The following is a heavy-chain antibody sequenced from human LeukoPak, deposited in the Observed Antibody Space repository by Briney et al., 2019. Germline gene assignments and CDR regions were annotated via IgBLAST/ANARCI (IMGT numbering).Heavy chain of an antibody. CDR3: AKDLNYYDLGAFDI. J-gene: IGHJ3*02. Sequence: PGGSLRLSCAASGFTFSSYAMRWVRQAPGKGLEGVSAISGSGGSTYYADSVKGRFTISRDNSKNTLYLQMNSLRAEDTAVYYCAKDLNYYDLGAFDIWGQGTMVTVSS. V-gene: IGHV3-23*01. CDR1: GFTFSSYA. D-gene: IGHD3-22*01. CDR2: ISGSGGST.